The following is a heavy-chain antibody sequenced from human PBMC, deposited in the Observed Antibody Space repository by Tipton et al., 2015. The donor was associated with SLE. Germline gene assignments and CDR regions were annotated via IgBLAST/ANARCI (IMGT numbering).Heavy chain of an antibody. J-gene: IGHJ5*02. CDR2: IYYGGRT. CDR1: GGSISSYY. D-gene: IGHD2/OR15-2a*01. Sequence: TLSLTCTVSGGSISSYYWSWIRQPPGKGLEWIGYIYYGGRTNYIPSLESRVTISVDTSRSQFSLTLRSVTAADTAVYFCARGTSMPMVDWFGQWGQGTLVTVSS. CDR3: ARGTSMPMVDWFGQ. V-gene: IGHV4-59*01.